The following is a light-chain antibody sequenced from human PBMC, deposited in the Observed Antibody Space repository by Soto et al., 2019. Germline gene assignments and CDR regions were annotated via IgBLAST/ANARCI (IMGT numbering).Light chain of an antibody. J-gene: IGKJ1*01. CDR3: QQTYDNPRT. CDR1: QNIDTY. CDR2: AAS. Sequence: DIQVTQSPSSLSASVGDRITITCRTSQNIDTYLNWYQQNPGKAPKLLISAASRLQSGVPSRFSGSGYGTDFTLPITSLQAEDFATYYCQQTYDNPRTIGQVTKV. V-gene: IGKV1-39*01.